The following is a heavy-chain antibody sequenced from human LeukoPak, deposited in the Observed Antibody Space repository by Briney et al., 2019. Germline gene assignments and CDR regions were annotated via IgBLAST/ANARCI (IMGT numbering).Heavy chain of an antibody. V-gene: IGHV4-39*01. J-gene: IGHJ4*02. D-gene: IGHD5-18*01. CDR3: ARHRSGAYSYGVLDF. CDR1: GGSISSSSYH. Sequence: KASETLSLTCTVSGGSISSSSYHWGWIRQPPGKGLEWIGSIYYSGNTYYNPSLKSRVTIFVDTSKNQFSLKLSSVTAADTAVYYCARHRSGAYSYGVLDFWGLGTLVTVSS. CDR2: IYYSGNT.